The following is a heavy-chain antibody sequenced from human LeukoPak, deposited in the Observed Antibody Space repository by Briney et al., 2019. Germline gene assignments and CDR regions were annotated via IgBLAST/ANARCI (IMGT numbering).Heavy chain of an antibody. J-gene: IGHJ4*02. V-gene: IGHV3-48*01. Sequence: PGGSLRLSCAASGFTFSSFSMNWVRQAPGKGLEWVSYISSSSGTINYADSVKGRFTISRDNAKNSLYLQMNGLRAEDTAVYYCARGLDYWGQGTPVTVSS. CDR1: GFTFSSFS. CDR2: ISSSSGTI. CDR3: ARGLDY.